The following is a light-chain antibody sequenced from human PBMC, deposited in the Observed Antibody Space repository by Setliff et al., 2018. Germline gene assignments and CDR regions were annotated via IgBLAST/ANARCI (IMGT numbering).Light chain of an antibody. CDR3: CSHTRSSTGV. V-gene: IGLV2-14*01. CDR1: ASDVGAYNF. CDR2: DVD. Sequence: QSVLTQPASVSGSPGQSITISCTGTASDVGAYNFVSWYQQHPGKAPNLMIYDVDNRPSGVSNRFSGSKSGNTASLTISGLQAEDEADYYCCSHTRSSTGVFGGGTKVTVL. J-gene: IGLJ3*02.